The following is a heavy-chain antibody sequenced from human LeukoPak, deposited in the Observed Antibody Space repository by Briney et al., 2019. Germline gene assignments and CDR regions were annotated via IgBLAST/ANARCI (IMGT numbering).Heavy chain of an antibody. CDR1: GYTFTSYG. CDR3: ARDAGYSSGWYLIFDY. CDR2: ISAYNGNT. Sequence: ASVKVSCKASGYTFTSYGISWVRQAPGQGLEWMGWISAYNGNTNYVEKLQGRVTMTTDTSTSTVYMELRSLRSDDTAVYYCARDAGYSSGWYLIFDYWGQGTLVTVSS. V-gene: IGHV1-18*01. D-gene: IGHD6-19*01. J-gene: IGHJ4*02.